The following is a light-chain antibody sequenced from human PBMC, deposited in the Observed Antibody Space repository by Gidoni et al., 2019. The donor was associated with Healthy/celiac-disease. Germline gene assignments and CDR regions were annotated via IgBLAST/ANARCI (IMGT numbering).Light chain of an antibody. CDR3: QQSYSTPRLT. Sequence: DIQMTQSPSSLSASIGDRVTITCRASQTISSYLNWYQHKPGKAPKLLIYAASSLQSGVPSRFSGSGSGTDFTLTISSLQPEDFATYYCQQSYSTPRLTFGGXTKVEIK. J-gene: IGKJ4*01. CDR1: QTISSY. CDR2: AAS. V-gene: IGKV1-39*01.